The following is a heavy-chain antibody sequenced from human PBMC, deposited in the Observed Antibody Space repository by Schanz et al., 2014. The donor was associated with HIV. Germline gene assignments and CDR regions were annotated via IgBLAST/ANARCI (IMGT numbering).Heavy chain of an antibody. D-gene: IGHD3-22*01. V-gene: IGHV3-9*01. CDR2: ISWNSGSI. CDR3: TKDMGRVYYDSSGFSAAFDY. CDR1: GFTFDDYA. Sequence: EVQVVDSGGGLVKPGGSLRLSCAASGFTFDDYAMHWVRQAPGKGLEWVSGISWNSGSIGYADSVKGRFTISRDNAKNSLYLQMNSLRAEDTALYYCTKDMGRVYYDSSGFSAAFDYWGQGTLVTVSS. J-gene: IGHJ4*02.